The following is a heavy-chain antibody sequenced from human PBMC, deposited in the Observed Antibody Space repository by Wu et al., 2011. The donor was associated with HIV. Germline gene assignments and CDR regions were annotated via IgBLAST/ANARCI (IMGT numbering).Heavy chain of an antibody. CDR3: ARRREYQMLPGVFYYYMDV. CDR1: GYTFTGYY. D-gene: IGHD2-2*01. CDR2: INDDNGDT. V-gene: IGHV1-18*04. J-gene: IGHJ6*04. Sequence: QIQLVQSGTEVKKTGASVKVSCKASGYTFTGYYVHWVRQAPGQGLEWMGWINDDNGDTYYVEKFQGRVTMTTDTATSTAYMELRSLRSDDTAIYYCARRREYQMLPGVFYYYMDVWGKGTTVTVSS.